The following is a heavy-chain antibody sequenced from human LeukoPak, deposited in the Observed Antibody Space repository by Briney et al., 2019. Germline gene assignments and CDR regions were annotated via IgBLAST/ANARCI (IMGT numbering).Heavy chain of an antibody. J-gene: IGHJ2*01. CDR2: INPNSGGT. CDR1: GYTFTGYY. V-gene: IGHV1-2*02. D-gene: IGHD6-13*01. CDR3: ARGGAAPEGYWFFDL. Sequence: ASVKVSCKASGYTFTGYYMHWVRQAPGQGLEWMGWINPNSGGTNYAQKFQGRVTMTRDTSISTAYMDLSRLRSDDTAVYYCARGGAAPEGYWFFDLWGRGTLVTVSS.